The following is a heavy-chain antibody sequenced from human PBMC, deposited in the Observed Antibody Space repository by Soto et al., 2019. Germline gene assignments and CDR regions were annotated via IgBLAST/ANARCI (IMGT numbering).Heavy chain of an antibody. V-gene: IGHV1-8*01. Sequence: ASVKVSCTASGYTFTSYDINWVRQATGQGLEWMGWTNPNSGNTGYAQKFQGRVTMTRNTSISTAYMELSSLRSEDTAVYYCARGPLEWLIWGGDYYGMDVWGQGTTVTVSS. J-gene: IGHJ6*02. CDR3: ARGPLEWLIWGGDYYGMDV. CDR2: TNPNSGNT. D-gene: IGHD3-3*01. CDR1: GYTFTSYD.